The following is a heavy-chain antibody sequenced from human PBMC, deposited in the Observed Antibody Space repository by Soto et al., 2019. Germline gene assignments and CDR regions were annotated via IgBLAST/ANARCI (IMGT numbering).Heavy chain of an antibody. CDR1: GGSFSDYF. D-gene: IGHD3-10*01. CDR3: ARVSALAIRRSRKPLDY. V-gene: IGHV4-34*01. Sequence: SETLSLTCAVYGGSFSDYFWSWIRQPPGKGLEWIGEINHSGSTNYNPSLKSRVTISVDTSKNQFSLKLSSVTAADTAVYFCARVSALAIRRSRKPLDYWGQGTLVTVSS. CDR2: INHSGST. J-gene: IGHJ4*02.